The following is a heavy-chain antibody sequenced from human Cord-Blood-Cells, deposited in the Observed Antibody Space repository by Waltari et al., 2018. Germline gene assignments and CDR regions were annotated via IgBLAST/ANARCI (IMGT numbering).Heavy chain of an antibody. CDR1: GYSFSSYW. CDR2: IYPGDSDT. D-gene: IGHD1-26*01. Sequence: EVQLVQSGAEVKKPGESLKISCKGSGYSFSSYWIGWVRQMPGKGLEWMGLIYPGDSDTRYSPSFQGQVTISADKSISTAYLQWSSLKASDTAMYYCARHEDSGSYSNWFDPWGQGTLVTVSS. V-gene: IGHV5-51*01. CDR3: ARHEDSGSYSNWFDP. J-gene: IGHJ5*02.